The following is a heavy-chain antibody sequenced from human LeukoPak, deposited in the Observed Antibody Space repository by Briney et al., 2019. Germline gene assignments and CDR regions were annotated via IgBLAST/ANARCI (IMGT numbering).Heavy chain of an antibody. CDR2: ISGSGGRT. Sequence: QTGGSLRLSCAASGFTFSSYAMSWVRQAPGKGLEWVSAISGSGGRTHFADSVKGRFTISRDKSKNTMSLQMNSLRAEDTAVYFCAKDREYSSSWNYYFDSWGQGTLVTVSS. CDR3: AKDREYSSSWNYYFDS. D-gene: IGHD6-13*01. J-gene: IGHJ4*02. V-gene: IGHV3-23*01. CDR1: GFTFSSYA.